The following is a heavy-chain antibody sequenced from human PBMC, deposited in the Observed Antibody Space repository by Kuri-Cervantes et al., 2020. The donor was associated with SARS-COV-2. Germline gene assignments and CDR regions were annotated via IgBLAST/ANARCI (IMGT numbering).Heavy chain of an antibody. CDR3: AKGGLLWFGEYPDY. Sequence: GGSLRLSCAASGFTFSSYAMSWVRQAPGKGLEWVSAISGSGGSTYYADSVKGRFTISRDNSKNTLYLQMNSLRAEDTAVYYCAKGGLLWFGEYPDYWGQGTLVTVSS. CDR2: ISGSGGST. V-gene: IGHV3-23*01. CDR1: GFTFSSYA. D-gene: IGHD3-10*01. J-gene: IGHJ4*02.